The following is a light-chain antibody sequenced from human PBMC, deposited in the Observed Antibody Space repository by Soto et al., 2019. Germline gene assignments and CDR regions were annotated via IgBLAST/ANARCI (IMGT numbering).Light chain of an antibody. CDR3: QQYCDLPFT. V-gene: IGKV3-20*01. CDR2: AAS. J-gene: IGKJ3*01. Sequence: EIVLTQSPGTLSLSPGEGATLSCRASQTVTVNSLAWYQQTPGQTPRLLIYAASTRATGIPDRFNGSGSGKDFVLTISRLEPEDFAMYYFQQYCDLPFTFGPGTKVDI. CDR1: QTVTVNS.